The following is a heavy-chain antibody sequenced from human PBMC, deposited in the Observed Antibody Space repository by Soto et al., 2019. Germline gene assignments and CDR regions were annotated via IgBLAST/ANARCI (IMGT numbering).Heavy chain of an antibody. V-gene: IGHV3-30*18. D-gene: IGHD1-1*01. CDR3: AKGAWATGTVTPYYGMDV. J-gene: IGHJ6*02. CDR1: GFTFSSYG. CDR2: ISYDGSNK. Sequence: SCAASGFTFSSYGMHWVRQAPGKGLEWVAVISYDGSNKYYADSVKGRFTISRDNSKNTLYLQMNSLRAEDTAVYYCAKGAWATGTVTPYYGMDVWGQGTRVTVSS.